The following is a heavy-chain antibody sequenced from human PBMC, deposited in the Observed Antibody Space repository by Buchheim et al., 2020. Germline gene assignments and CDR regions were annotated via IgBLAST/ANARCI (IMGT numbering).Heavy chain of an antibody. D-gene: IGHD6-6*01. CDR1: GFTFSSYA. J-gene: IGHJ4*02. CDR3: ARDEYYLDY. Sequence: QVQLVESGGGVVQPGRSLRLSCAASGFTFSSYAMHWVRQAPGKGLEWVAVISYDGSNKYYADSVKGRFTISRDNSKNKLYLQMNSLRAEDTAVYYCARDEYYLDYWGQGTL. CDR2: ISYDGSNK. V-gene: IGHV3-30-3*01.